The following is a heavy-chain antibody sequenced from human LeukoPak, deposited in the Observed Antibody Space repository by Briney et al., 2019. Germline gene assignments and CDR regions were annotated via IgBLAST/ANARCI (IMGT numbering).Heavy chain of an antibody. CDR3: AGSTSHYYYYYMDV. J-gene: IGHJ6*03. CDR2: ISSSGSTI. D-gene: IGHD2-2*03. Sequence: GGSLRLSCAASGFTFSSYWMSWIRQAPGKGLEWVSYISSSGSTIYYADSVKGRFTISRDNAKNSLYLQMNSLRAEDTAVYYCAGSTSHYYYYYMDVWGKGTTVTVSS. V-gene: IGHV3-11*04. CDR1: GFTFSSYW.